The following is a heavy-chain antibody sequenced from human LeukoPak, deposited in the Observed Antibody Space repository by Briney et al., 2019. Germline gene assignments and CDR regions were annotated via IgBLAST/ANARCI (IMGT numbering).Heavy chain of an antibody. CDR3: ARVSAPGTSGWYFGY. CDR2: ISTSSNRI. CDR1: GFTFSDHY. V-gene: IGHV3-48*02. Sequence: GGSLRLSCAASGFTFSDHYMDWVRQAPGKGLEWVSYISTSSNRIDYADSVKGRFTMSRDNAKNLLYLQMNSLRDEDTAMYYCARVSAPGTSGWYFGYWGQGTLVTVSS. J-gene: IGHJ4*02. D-gene: IGHD6-19*01.